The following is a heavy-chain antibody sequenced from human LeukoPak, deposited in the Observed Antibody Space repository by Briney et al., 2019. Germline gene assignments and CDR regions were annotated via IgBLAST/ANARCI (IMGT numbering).Heavy chain of an antibody. J-gene: IGHJ5*02. D-gene: IGHD6-19*01. Sequence: PGGSLRLSCAASGFTFTSYGISWVRQAPGQGLEWMGWISAYNGNTNYAQKLQGRVTMTTDTSTSTAYMELRSLRSDDTAVYYCARDDSSGPNWFDPWGQGTLVTVSS. CDR2: ISAYNGNT. CDR3: ARDDSSGPNWFDP. CDR1: GFTFTSYG. V-gene: IGHV1-18*01.